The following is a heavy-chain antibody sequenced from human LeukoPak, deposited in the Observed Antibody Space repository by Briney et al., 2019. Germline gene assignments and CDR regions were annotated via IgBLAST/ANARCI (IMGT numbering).Heavy chain of an antibody. Sequence: PSETLSLTCTVSGGSISSYYWSWIRQPPGKGLEWIGYIYYSGSTNYNPSLRSRVTISVDTSKNQFSLKLSSVTAADTAVYYCARDGDYTPTPYYYYYYMDVWGKGTTVTVSS. CDR3: ARDGDYTPTPYYYYYYMDV. CDR1: GGSISSYY. V-gene: IGHV4-59*12. D-gene: IGHD4-17*01. CDR2: IYYSGST. J-gene: IGHJ6*03.